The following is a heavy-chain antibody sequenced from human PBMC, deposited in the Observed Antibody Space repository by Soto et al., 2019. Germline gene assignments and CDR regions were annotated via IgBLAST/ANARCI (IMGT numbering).Heavy chain of an antibody. V-gene: IGHV4-34*01. D-gene: IGHD3-16*02. CDR1: GGSFSGYY. Sequence: PSETLSLTCAVYGGSFSGYYWSWIRQPPGKGLEWIGEINHSGSTNYNPSLKSRVTISVDRSKNQFSLKLSSVTAADTAVYYCANLDMITFGGVIGPNDEFDIWGQGTMVTVS. CDR2: INHSGST. J-gene: IGHJ3*02. CDR3: ANLDMITFGGVIGPNDEFDI.